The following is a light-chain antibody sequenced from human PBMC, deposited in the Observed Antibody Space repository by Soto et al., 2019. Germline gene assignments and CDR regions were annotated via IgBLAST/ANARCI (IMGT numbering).Light chain of an antibody. CDR2: EVT. Sequence: QSALTQPASVSGSPGQSITISCTGTSNDVGIYNYVSWYQQHPGKAPKLMIYEVTNRPSGVSDRFSGSKSDNTASLTISGLQAEDEADYYCSSYTISSTWVFGGGTSSPS. CDR1: SNDVGIYNY. V-gene: IGLV2-14*01. CDR3: SSYTISSTWV. J-gene: IGLJ3*02.